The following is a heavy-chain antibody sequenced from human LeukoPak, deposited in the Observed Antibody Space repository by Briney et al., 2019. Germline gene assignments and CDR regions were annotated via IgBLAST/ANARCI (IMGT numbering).Heavy chain of an antibody. V-gene: IGHV3-9*01. J-gene: IGHJ4*02. D-gene: IGHD6-13*01. CDR3: ARELGQQLVMYDY. CDR2: ISWNSGSI. Sequence: PGGSLRLSCAASGFTFDDYAMHWVRQAPGKGLEWVSGISWNSGSIGYADSVKGRFTISRDNAKNSLYLQMNSLRAEDTALYYCARELGQQLVMYDYWGQGTLVTVSS. CDR1: GFTFDDYA.